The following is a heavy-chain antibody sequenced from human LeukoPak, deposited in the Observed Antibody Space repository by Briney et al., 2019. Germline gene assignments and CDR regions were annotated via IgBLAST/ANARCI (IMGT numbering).Heavy chain of an antibody. D-gene: IGHD6-13*01. J-gene: IGHJ4*02. CDR1: GYSFTSYW. Sequence: GESLKISCKGSGYSFTSYWIGWVRQMPGKGLEWMGIIYPGDSDTRYSPSFQGQVTVSADKSLSTAYLQWSSLKASDTAMYYCARHQIAADLDYWGQGTLVTVSS. V-gene: IGHV5-51*01. CDR2: IYPGDSDT. CDR3: ARHQIAADLDY.